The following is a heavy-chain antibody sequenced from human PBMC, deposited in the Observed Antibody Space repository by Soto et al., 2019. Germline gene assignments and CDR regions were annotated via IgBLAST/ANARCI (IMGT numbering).Heavy chain of an antibody. Sequence: SETLSLTCTVSGGSIRNDSYYWGWIRQPPGQGLEWIGNIYHGGYTFYNPSLKSRVTMSVDTSKNQFSLKLTSVTAADTAVYYCAPTGGTFTNFGPWGQGILVTVSS. D-gene: IGHD2-8*02. CDR2: IYHGGYT. CDR1: GGSIRNDSYY. J-gene: IGHJ5*02. CDR3: APTGGTFTNFGP. V-gene: IGHV4-39*01.